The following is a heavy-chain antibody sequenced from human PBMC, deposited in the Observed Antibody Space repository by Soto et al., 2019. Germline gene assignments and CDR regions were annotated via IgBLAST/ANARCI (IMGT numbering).Heavy chain of an antibody. D-gene: IGHD2-15*01. CDR2: ISSGSHYT. Sequence: QVHLVESGGGLIKPGGSLRLSCAASGFTFSDHYMTWIRQAPGKGLEWLSYISSGSHYTSYADSMKGRLTISRDNAKNSLYLQMNSLRAEDTAVYYCARGGSIYFFDYWGQGTLVTVSS. CDR1: GFTFSDHY. CDR3: ARGGSIYFFDY. V-gene: IGHV3-11*06. J-gene: IGHJ4*02.